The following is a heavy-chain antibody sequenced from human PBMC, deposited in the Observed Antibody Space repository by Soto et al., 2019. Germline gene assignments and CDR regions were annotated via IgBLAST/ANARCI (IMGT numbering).Heavy chain of an antibody. CDR2: ISAYNGNT. CDR1: GYTFTSYG. J-gene: IGHJ3*02. Sequence: ASVKVSCKASGYTFTSYGISWVRQAPGQGLEWMGWISAYNGNTNYAQKLQGRVTMTTDTSTSTAYMELRSLRSDDTAVYYCARGAKQWLKFFYAFDIWGQGTMVTVSS. CDR3: ARGAKQWLKFFYAFDI. V-gene: IGHV1-18*01. D-gene: IGHD6-19*01.